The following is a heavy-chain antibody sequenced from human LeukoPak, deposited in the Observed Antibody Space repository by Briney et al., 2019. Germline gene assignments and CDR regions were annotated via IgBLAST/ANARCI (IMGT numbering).Heavy chain of an antibody. D-gene: IGHD3-9*01. CDR1: GFTFSNAW. V-gene: IGHV3-15*01. J-gene: IGHJ3*02. Sequence: KAGGSLRLSCAASGFTFSNAWMSWVRQAPGKGLEWVGRIKSKTDGGTTDYAAPVKGRFTISRDDSKNTLYLQMNSLKTEDTAVDYCTTAYVLRYFDWLPYSFDIWGQGTMVTVSS. CDR2: IKSKTDGGTT. CDR3: TTAYVLRYFDWLPYSFDI.